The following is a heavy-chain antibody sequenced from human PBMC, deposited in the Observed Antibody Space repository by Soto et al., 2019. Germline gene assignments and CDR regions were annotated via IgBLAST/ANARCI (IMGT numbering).Heavy chain of an antibody. CDR1: GFTFSSYA. D-gene: IGHD5-18*01. CDR3: AKDTRIQLWFSCFDY. V-gene: IGHV3-23*01. Sequence: PGGSLRLSCAASGFTFSSYAMSWVRQAPGKGLEWVSAISGSGGSTYYADSVKGRFTISRDNSKNTLYLQMNSLRAEDTAVYYCAKDTRIQLWFSCFDYWGQGTLVTVSS. CDR2: ISGSGGST. J-gene: IGHJ4*02.